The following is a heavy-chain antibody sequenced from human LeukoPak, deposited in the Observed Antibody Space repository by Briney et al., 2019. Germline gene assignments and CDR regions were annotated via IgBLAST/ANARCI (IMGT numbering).Heavy chain of an antibody. Sequence: GGSLRLSCAASGFTFSSYGMHWVRQAPGKGLEWVAVIWYDGSNKYYAGSVKGRFTISRDNSKNTLYLQMNSLKAEDTAVYYCARSYCNSTSCYWVFDYGGQGTLVTVSS. D-gene: IGHD2-2*01. J-gene: IGHJ4*02. CDR3: ARSYCNSTSCYWVFDY. CDR1: GFTFSSYG. CDR2: IWYDGSNK. V-gene: IGHV3-33*01.